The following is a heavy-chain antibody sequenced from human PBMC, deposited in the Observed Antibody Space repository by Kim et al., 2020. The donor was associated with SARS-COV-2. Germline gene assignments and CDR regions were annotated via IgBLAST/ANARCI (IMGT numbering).Heavy chain of an antibody. CDR2: IYSGGSST. D-gene: IGHD3-9*01. Sequence: GGSLRLSCAASGFTFSSYAMSLVRQAPGKGLEWVSVIYSGGSSTYYADSVKGRFTISRDNSKNTLYLQMNSLRAEDTAVYYCAKAGIFDWNYFDYWGQGTLVTVSS. CDR1: GFTFSSYA. J-gene: IGHJ4*02. V-gene: IGHV3-23*03. CDR3: AKAGIFDWNYFDY.